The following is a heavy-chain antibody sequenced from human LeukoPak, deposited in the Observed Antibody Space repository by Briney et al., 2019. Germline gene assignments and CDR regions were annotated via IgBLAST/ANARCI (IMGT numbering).Heavy chain of an antibody. V-gene: IGHV3-23*01. D-gene: IGHD1-1*01. CDR3: ANNGVLQYFDF. CDR2: ITGFGGST. CDR1: GFTFSSYA. Sequence: QTGGSLRLSCAASGFTFSSYAMSWVRQAPGKGLEWVSAITGFGGSTYYANSVKGRLTISRDNSKNTLYLQMNSLRAEDTAVYYCANNGVLQYFDFWGQGTLVTVSS. J-gene: IGHJ4*02.